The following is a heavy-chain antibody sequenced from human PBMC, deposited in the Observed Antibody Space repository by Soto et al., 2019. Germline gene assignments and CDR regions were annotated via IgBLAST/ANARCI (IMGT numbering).Heavy chain of an antibody. CDR3: ARLWFGELSPYYYYGMDV. V-gene: IGHV4-34*01. CDR2: INHSGRA. J-gene: IGHJ6*02. Sequence: QVQLQQWGAGLLKPSETLSLTCAVYGGSFSGYYWSWIRQPPGKGLEWIGEINHSGRANYNPSLKSRVTISVDTSKNQFSRKLSAVTAADTAVYYWARLWFGELSPYYYYGMDVWGQGTTVTVSS. D-gene: IGHD3-10*01. CDR1: GGSFSGYY.